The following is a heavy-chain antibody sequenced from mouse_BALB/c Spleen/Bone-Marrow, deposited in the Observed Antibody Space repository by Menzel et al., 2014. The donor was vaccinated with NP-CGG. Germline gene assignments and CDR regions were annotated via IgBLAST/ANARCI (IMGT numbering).Heavy chain of an antibody. V-gene: IGHV2-6-4*01. D-gene: IGHD2-10*01. J-gene: IGHJ1*01. CDR1: GFSLSRYS. Sequence: QVTLNVSGPGLVAPSQSLSVTCTVSGFSLSRYSVHWVRQPPGKGLEWLGMIWGGGSTDYNSALKSRLSISEDNSKSQVFLKMNRLQTDDTAMYYCARKAYYGNYWYFDVWGAGTTVTVSS. CDR3: ARKAYYGNYWYFDV. CDR2: IWGGGST.